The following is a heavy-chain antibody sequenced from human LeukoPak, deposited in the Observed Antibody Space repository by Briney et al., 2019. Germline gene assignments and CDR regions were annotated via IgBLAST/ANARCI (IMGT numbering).Heavy chain of an antibody. J-gene: IGHJ4*02. CDR3: ARGITMIDY. Sequence: IPSETLSLTCTVSGGSISSSSYYWSWIRQPPGKGLEWIGYIYYSGSTNYNPSLKSRVTISVDTSKNQFSLKLSSVTAADTAVYYCARGITMIDYWGQGTLVTVSS. D-gene: IGHD3-22*01. CDR1: GGSISSSSYY. V-gene: IGHV4-61*01. CDR2: IYYSGST.